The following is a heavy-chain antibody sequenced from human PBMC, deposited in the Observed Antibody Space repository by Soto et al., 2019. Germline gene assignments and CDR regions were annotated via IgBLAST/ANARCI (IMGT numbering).Heavy chain of an antibody. D-gene: IGHD2-2*03. CDR1: GGTFSSYA. Sequence: SVKVSCKASGGTFSSYAISWVRQAPGQGLEGMGGIIPIFGTANYAQKFQGRVTITADESTSTAYMELSSLRSEDTAVYYCAIRRGGPGYCSSTSCYYYYYYGMDVWGQGTTVTVSS. J-gene: IGHJ6*02. CDR3: AIRRGGPGYCSSTSCYYYYYYGMDV. V-gene: IGHV1-69*13. CDR2: IIPIFGTA.